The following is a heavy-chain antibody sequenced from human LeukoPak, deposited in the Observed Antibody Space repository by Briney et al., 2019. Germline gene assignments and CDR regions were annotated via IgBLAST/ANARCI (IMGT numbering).Heavy chain of an antibody. CDR1: GGSIDSHY. CDR2: FYASGTT. V-gene: IGHV4-4*07. Sequence: SETLSLICTVSGGSIDSHYWNWIRQPAGRGLEWIGRFYASGTTNTSPSHKSRVTMSVDTSKNQFSLKLSSVTAADTAVYYCAKDSSTWGNLAGHFDSWGQGTLVTVSS. J-gene: IGHJ4*02. CDR3: AKDSSTWGNLAGHFDS. D-gene: IGHD6-13*01.